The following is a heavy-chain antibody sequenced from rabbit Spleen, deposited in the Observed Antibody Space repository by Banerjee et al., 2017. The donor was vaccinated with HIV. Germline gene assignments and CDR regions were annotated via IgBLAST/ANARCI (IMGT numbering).Heavy chain of an antibody. V-gene: IGHV1S40*01. CDR3: ARGGYGWLLYFAL. CDR2: IGTGDGRT. CDR1: GFSFSSKFY. D-gene: IGHD6-1*01. J-gene: IGHJ4*01. Sequence: QSLEESGGDLVKPGASLTLTCTASGFSFSSKFYMCWVRQAPGKGLEWIACIGTGDGRTYYASWAKGRFTISKTSSTTVTLQMTSLTAADTATYFCARGGYGWLLYFALWGQGTLVTVS.